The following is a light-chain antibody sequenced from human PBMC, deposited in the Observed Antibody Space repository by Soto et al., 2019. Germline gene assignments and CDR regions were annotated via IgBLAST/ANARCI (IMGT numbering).Light chain of an antibody. CDR1: QSVSSSY. CDR3: QQYGSSPPWYT. Sequence: EIVLTQSPGTLSLSPGERATLSCRASQSVSSSYLAWYQQKPGQAPRLLIYGASSRATDSPDRFSGSGSGTDFTLTISRLEPEDFAVYYCQQYGSSPPWYTFGQGTKLEIK. J-gene: IGKJ2*01. V-gene: IGKV3-20*01. CDR2: GAS.